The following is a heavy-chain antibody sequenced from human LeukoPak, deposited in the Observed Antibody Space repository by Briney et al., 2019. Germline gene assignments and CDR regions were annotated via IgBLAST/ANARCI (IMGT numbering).Heavy chain of an antibody. V-gene: IGHV3-21*01. J-gene: IGHJ3*02. CDR1: GFTFNNYN. D-gene: IGHD2-15*01. CDR3: ARPTWSYNAFDI. CDR2: ISSSSTYI. Sequence: GGSLRLSCTASGFTFNNYNLNWVRQAPGKGLEWVSSISSSSTYIYYADSVKGRFTVSRDNAKSSVCLQMNSLRSEDTAVYYCARPTWSYNAFDIWGRGTLVTVSS.